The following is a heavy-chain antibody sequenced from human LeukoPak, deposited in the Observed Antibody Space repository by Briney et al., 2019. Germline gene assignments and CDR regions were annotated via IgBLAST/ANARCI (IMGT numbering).Heavy chain of an antibody. CDR3: ARGGYSSGYHYFDY. CDR2: ISSSGSTI. CDR1: GFTFSSYA. Sequence: PGGSLRLSCAASGFTFSSYAMNWVRQAPGKGLEWVSYISSSGSTIYYADSVKGRFTISRDNAKNSLYLQMNSLRAEDTAVYYCARGGYSSGYHYFDYWGQGTLVTVSS. J-gene: IGHJ4*02. V-gene: IGHV3-48*03. D-gene: IGHD3-22*01.